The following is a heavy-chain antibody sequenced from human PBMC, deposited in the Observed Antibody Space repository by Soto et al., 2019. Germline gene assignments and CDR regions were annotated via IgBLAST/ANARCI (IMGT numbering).Heavy chain of an antibody. J-gene: IGHJ4*02. CDR2: TYYRSKWYN. Sequence: SQTLSLTCAISGDSVSSNSAAWNWIRQSPSRGLEWLGRTYYRSKWYNDYAVSVKSRITINPDTSKNQFSLQLNSVTPEDTAVYYCARAAYYYDSSGYYSRPPYFDYWGQGTLVTVSS. CDR1: GDSVSSNSAA. V-gene: IGHV6-1*01. CDR3: ARAAYYYDSSGYYSRPPYFDY. D-gene: IGHD3-22*01.